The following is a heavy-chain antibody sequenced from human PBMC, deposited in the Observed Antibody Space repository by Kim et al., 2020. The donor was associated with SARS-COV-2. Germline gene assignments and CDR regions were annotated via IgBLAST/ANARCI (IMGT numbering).Heavy chain of an antibody. J-gene: IGHJ4*01. V-gene: IGHV3-23*01. Sequence: CYAVSVKSRYTMSRDKSKNTLYLEMTSLRGEDTAVYYCEKVNIAVAAFDYWGQGTLVTVSS. CDR3: EKVNIAVAAFDY. D-gene: IGHD6-19*01.